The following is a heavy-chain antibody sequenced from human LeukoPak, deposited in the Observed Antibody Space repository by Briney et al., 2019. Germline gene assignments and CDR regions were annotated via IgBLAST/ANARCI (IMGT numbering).Heavy chain of an antibody. CDR2: INHSGST. J-gene: IGHJ4*02. CDR3: ARVTYSSGWYFDY. D-gene: IGHD6-19*01. Sequence: SETLSLTCAVYGGSFSGYYWSWIRQPPGKGLEWIGEINHSGSTNYNPSLKSRVTTSVDTSKNQFSLKLSSVTAADTAVYYCARVTYSSGWYFDYWGQGTLVTVSS. V-gene: IGHV4-34*01. CDR1: GGSFSGYY.